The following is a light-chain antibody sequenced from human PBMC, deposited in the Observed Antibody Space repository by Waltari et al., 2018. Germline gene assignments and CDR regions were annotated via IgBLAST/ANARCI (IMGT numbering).Light chain of an antibody. CDR2: EVS. J-gene: IGLJ2*01. CDR1: NSDVGAYYR. V-gene: IGLV2-18*02. Sequence: QSALTQPPSVSGSPGQSVTISCTGSNSDVGAYYRVSWYQQSSGTAPKVVIYEVSNRPSGVPDRFSGSKSGHTASLTISGLQAEDEADYYCASYTPSSALVFGGGTKVTVL. CDR3: ASYTPSSALV.